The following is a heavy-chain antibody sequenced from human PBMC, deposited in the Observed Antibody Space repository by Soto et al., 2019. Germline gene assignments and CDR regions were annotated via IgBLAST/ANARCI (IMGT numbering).Heavy chain of an antibody. CDR1: GGTFSSYA. CDR3: AKKLEWLLYSSGGYYYYGMDV. D-gene: IGHD3-3*01. CDR2: IIPIFGAA. Sequence: QVQLVQSGAEVKKPGSSVKVSCKASGGTFSSYAISWVRQAPGQGLEWMGGIIPIFGAANYAQKFQGRVTITADESTSTASMELSSLRSEDTAVYYCAKKLEWLLYSSGGYYYYGMDVWGQGTTVTVSS. J-gene: IGHJ6*02. V-gene: IGHV1-69*01.